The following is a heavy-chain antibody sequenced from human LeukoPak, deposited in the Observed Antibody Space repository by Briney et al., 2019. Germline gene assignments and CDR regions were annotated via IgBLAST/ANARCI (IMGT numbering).Heavy chain of an antibody. D-gene: IGHD5-12*01. V-gene: IGHV3-23*01. CDR1: GFTFSSYA. CDR2: ISGSGGST. J-gene: IGHJ6*03. Sequence: PGGSLRLSCAASGFTFSSYAMSWVRQAPGKGLEWVSAISGSGGSTYYADSVKGRFTISRDNSKNTLYLQMNSLRAEDTAVYYCTRGPFHYYYYYMDVWGKGTTVTVSS. CDR3: TRGPFHYYYYYMDV.